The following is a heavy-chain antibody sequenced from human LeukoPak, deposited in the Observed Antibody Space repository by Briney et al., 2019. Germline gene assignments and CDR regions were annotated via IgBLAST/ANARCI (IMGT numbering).Heavy chain of an antibody. CDR1: GFTFDDCA. J-gene: IGHJ4*02. D-gene: IGHD5-18*01. Sequence: PGGSLRLSCAASGFTFDDCAMHWVRQAPGKGLEWVSGISWNSGSIGYADSVKGRFTISRDNAKNSLYLQMNSLRAEDTALYYCAKDIGGYSYGYYFDYWGQGTLVTVSS. V-gene: IGHV3-9*01. CDR2: ISWNSGSI. CDR3: AKDIGGYSYGYYFDY.